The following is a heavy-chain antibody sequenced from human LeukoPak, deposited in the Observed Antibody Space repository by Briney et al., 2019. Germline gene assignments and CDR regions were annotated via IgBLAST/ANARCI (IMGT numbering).Heavy chain of an antibody. Sequence: ASVKVSCKASGYTFTSYGISWVRQASGQGLEWMGWISAYNGNTNYAQKLQGRVTMTTDTSTSTAYMELRSLRSDDTAVYYCARVDFGILTGYPYAFDIWGQGTMVTVSS. CDR2: ISAYNGNT. J-gene: IGHJ3*02. CDR1: GYTFTSYG. V-gene: IGHV1-18*01. D-gene: IGHD3-9*01. CDR3: ARVDFGILTGYPYAFDI.